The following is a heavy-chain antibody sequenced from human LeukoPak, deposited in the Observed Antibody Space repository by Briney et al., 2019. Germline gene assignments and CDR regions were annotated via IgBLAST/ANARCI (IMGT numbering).Heavy chain of an antibody. J-gene: IGHJ4*02. Sequence: ASVKVSCKASGYTFTGYYMHWVRQAPGQGLEWMGWINANSGGTNYAQKFQGRVTMTRDTSISTAYIELSRLRSDDTAVYYCARNYYDSSGAIDYWGQGTLVTVSS. CDR2: INANSGGT. CDR1: GYTFTGYY. CDR3: ARNYYDSSGAIDY. V-gene: IGHV1-2*02. D-gene: IGHD3-22*01.